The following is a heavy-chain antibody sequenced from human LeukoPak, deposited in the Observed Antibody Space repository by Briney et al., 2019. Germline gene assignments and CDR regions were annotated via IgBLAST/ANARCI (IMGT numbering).Heavy chain of an antibody. CDR2: ISSRSSTI. V-gene: IGHV3-48*04. CDR1: GFTFSSYS. D-gene: IGHD6-13*01. J-gene: IGHJ1*01. Sequence: GGSLRLSCAASGFTFSSYSMNWVRQAPGKGLEWVSYISSRSSTIYYADSVKGRFTISRDNATNSLYLQMNSLRAADTAVYYCARRGAAAGPLQRGYFQHWGQGTLVTVSS. CDR3: ARRGAAAGPLQRGYFQH.